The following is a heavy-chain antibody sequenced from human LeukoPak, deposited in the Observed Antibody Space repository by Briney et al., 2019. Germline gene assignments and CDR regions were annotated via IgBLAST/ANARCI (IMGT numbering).Heavy chain of an antibody. Sequence: SETLPLTCTVSGGSISSYYWSWIRQPPGKGLEWIGYIYYSGSTNYNPSLKSRVTISVDTSKNQFSLKLSSVTAADTAVYYCARVGSGSYDGSDYFDYWGQGTLVTVSS. CDR3: ARVGSGSYDGSDYFDY. V-gene: IGHV4-59*01. J-gene: IGHJ4*02. D-gene: IGHD1-26*01. CDR2: IYYSGST. CDR1: GGSISSYY.